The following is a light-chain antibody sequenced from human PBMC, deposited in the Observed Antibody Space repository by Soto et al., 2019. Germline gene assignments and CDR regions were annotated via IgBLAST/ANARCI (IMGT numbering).Light chain of an antibody. J-gene: IGLJ3*02. Sequence: QSVLTQPRSVSGSPGQSVTISCTGTRSDVGAYNYVSWYQQHPGKAPKLMIYEVSKRPSGVPDRFSGSKSGNTASLTVSGLQAEDEADYYCTSYAGDTSLGVLGGGTKLTVL. CDR2: EVS. CDR3: TSYAGDTSLGV. V-gene: IGLV2-11*01. CDR1: RSDVGAYNY.